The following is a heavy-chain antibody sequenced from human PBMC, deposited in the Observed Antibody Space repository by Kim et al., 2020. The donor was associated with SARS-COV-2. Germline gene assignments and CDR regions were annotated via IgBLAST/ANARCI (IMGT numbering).Heavy chain of an antibody. CDR3: ASIWFGELLSGHDYYYGMDV. CDR2: ISCIGGST. CDR1: GFTFSSYA. Sequence: GGSLRLSCAASGFTFSSYAMSWVRQAPGKGLEWVSAISCIGGSTYYADSVKGRFTISRDNSKNTLYLQMNSLRAEDTAVYYCASIWFGELLSGHDYYYGMDVWGQGTTVTVSS. D-gene: IGHD3-10*01. J-gene: IGHJ6*02. V-gene: IGHV3-23*01.